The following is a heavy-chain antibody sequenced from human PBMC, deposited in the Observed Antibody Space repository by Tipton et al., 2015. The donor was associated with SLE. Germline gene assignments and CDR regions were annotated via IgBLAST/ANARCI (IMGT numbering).Heavy chain of an antibody. J-gene: IGHJ3*02. CDR1: GFTFDDYA. CDR3: AKGEDGGAFDI. CDR2: ISWNSGSI. D-gene: IGHD3-16*01. V-gene: IGHV3-9*01. Sequence: SLRLSCAASGFTFDDYAMHWVRQAPGKGLEWVSGISWNSGSIGYADSVKGRFTISRDNAKNSLYLQMNSLRAEDTVLYYCAKGEDGGAFDIWGQGQWSPSLQ.